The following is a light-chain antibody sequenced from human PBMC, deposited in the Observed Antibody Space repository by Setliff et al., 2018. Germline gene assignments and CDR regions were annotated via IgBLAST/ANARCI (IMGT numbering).Light chain of an antibody. CDR1: TNDVGKYNL. J-gene: IGLJ1*01. Sequence: QSVLAQPASVSGSPGQSITISCTGTTNDVGKYNLVSWYQQHPGKAPKLILYDFTTRPSGVSDRFSGSKSANTASLTISGLQPEDEAGYYCCSYAGGSTFAFGGGTKV. CDR3: CSYAGGSTFA. CDR2: DFT. V-gene: IGLV2-23*02.